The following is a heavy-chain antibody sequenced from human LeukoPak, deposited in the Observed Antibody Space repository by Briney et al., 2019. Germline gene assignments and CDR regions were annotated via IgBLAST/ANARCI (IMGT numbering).Heavy chain of an antibody. CDR1: GFTFSSYW. D-gene: IGHD5-18*01. V-gene: IGHV3-7*01. Sequence: GGSLRLSCGASGFTFSSYWMSWVRQAPGKGLEWVVNIKQDGSEKYYVDSEKGRFTISRDNAKNSLYLQMNSLRAEDTAVYYCARDPGYSYGSYYYYYYYMDVWGKGTTVTVSS. CDR2: IKQDGSEK. CDR3: ARDPGYSYGSYYYYYYYMDV. J-gene: IGHJ6*03.